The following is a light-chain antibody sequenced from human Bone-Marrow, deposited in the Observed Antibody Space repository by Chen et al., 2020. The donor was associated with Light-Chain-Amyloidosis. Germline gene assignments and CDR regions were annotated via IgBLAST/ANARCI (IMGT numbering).Light chain of an antibody. CDR3: QVWDRSSDRPV. Sequence: SYVLTQPSSVSVAPGQTATIACGGNNIGSTSVNWYQHTPGQAPLLVVYDDSDRPSGIHERLACSNSENTATLNISRVEAGDEADYYCQVWDRSSDRPVFGGGTKLTVL. CDR2: DDS. CDR1: NIGSTS. V-gene: IGLV3-21*02. J-gene: IGLJ3*02.